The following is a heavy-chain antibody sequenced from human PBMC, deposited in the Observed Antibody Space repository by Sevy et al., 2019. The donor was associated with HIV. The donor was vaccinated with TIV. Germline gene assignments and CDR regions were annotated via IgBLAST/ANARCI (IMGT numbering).Heavy chain of an antibody. Sequence: GGSLRLSCEASGFTFSTYTMLWVRQAPGKGLEWVSSITRSTNTLYYADSVRGRFTISRDNAKSSLYLEMNGLRDEDTAVYYCAREAYYYDSREENWFDPWGQGTLVTVSS. J-gene: IGHJ5*02. D-gene: IGHD3-22*01. CDR1: GFTFSTYT. CDR3: AREAYYYDSREENWFDP. V-gene: IGHV3-48*02. CDR2: ITRSTNTL.